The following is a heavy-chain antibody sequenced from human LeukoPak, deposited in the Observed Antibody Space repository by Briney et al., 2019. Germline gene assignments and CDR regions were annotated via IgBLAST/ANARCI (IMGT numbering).Heavy chain of an antibody. CDR1: GVSFSGYY. Sequence: SETLSLTCAVYGVSFSGYYWGWIRQPPGKGLEWIGSIYYSGSTYYNPSLKSRVTISVDTSKNQFSLKLSSVTAADTAVYHCARHNPGDWYFDLWGRGTLVTVSS. J-gene: IGHJ2*01. V-gene: IGHV4-39*01. CDR2: IYYSGST. CDR3: ARHNPGDWYFDL.